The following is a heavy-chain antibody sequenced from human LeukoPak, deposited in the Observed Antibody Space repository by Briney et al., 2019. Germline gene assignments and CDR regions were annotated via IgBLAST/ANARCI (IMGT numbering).Heavy chain of an antibody. D-gene: IGHD3-10*01. CDR3: ARAFYYYGSGSPYYFDY. CDR1: GFTFSSYA. CDR2: ISYDGSNK. J-gene: IGHJ4*02. Sequence: PGGSLRLSCAASGFTFSSYAMHWVRQAPGKRLEWVAVISYDGSNKYYADSVKGRFTISRDNSKNTLYLQMNSLRAEDTAVYYCARAFYYYGSGSPYYFDYWGQGTLVTVSS. V-gene: IGHV3-30*01.